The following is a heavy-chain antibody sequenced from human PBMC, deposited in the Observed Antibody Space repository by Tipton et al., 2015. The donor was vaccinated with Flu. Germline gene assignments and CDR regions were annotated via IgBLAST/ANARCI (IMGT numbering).Heavy chain of an antibody. CDR1: GYYFTHYG. D-gene: IGHD3-10*01. J-gene: IGHJ5*01. V-gene: IGHV1-18*01. CDR2: ISTYDGKT. Sequence: QVQLVQSGGEVKKPGASVKVSCKASGYYFTHYGITWVRQAPGQGLEWMGWISTYDGKTNYAQNFQGRVTMTTDTSTRTVYMELRSLRSDDTAVYYCARGERGVISPSKWFESWGQGTLVIVSS. CDR3: ARGERGVISPSKWFES.